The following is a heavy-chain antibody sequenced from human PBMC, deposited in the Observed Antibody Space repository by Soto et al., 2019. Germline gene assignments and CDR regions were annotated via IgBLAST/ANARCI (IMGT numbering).Heavy chain of an antibody. J-gene: IGHJ3*02. CDR3: AHPRGYGVFDAVDI. V-gene: IGHV3-23*01. Sequence: GGSLRLSCAASGFFFSTYAMNWVRQAPGKGLEWVSAISNNGYDTYYAESVRGRFTISRDNSINTLYLQMSRLRTEDTAVYYCAHPRGYGVFDAVDIWGQGTRVTVS. D-gene: IGHD3-10*01. CDR1: GFFFSTYA. CDR2: ISNNGYDT.